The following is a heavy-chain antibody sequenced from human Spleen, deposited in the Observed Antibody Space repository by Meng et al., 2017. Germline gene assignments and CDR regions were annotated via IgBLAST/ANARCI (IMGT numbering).Heavy chain of an antibody. J-gene: IGHJ6*02. Sequence: GESLKISCAASGFTFSHYAMHWVRQAPGKGLEWVAVISYDGSNKYYADSVKGRFTISRHNSKNTLYLQMNSLRGEDTAAYYCARDGLYSSGSYYYGMDAWGQGTTVTVSS. V-gene: IGHV3-30*14. CDR3: ARDGLYSSGSYYYGMDA. D-gene: IGHD5-18*01. CDR2: ISYDGSNK. CDR1: GFTFSHYA.